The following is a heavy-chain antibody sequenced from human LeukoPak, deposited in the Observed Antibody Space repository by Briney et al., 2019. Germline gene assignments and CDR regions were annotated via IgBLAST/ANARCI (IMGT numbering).Heavy chain of an antibody. J-gene: IGHJ3*02. CDR2: ISSSGSTI. V-gene: IGHV3-48*03. CDR3: ARTSRGIDAFDI. D-gene: IGHD3-16*01. Sequence: PGGSLRLSCAASGFTFSSYEMNWVRQAPGKGLEWVSYISSSGSTIYYADPVKGRFTISRDNAKNSLYLQMNSLRAEDTAVYYCARTSRGIDAFDIWGQGTMVTVSS. CDR1: GFTFSSYE.